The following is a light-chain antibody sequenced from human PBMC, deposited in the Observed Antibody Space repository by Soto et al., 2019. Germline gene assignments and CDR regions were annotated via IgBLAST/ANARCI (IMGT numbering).Light chain of an antibody. J-gene: IGKJ5*01. CDR1: QSVNSNY. CDR2: GIS. V-gene: IGKV3-20*01. Sequence: EMVMTQSPAILSVSPGESATLSCRASQSVNSNYLAWYQQHPGQPPRLLIYGISTRATGIPARFSGSGSGTDFTLTISRLEPEDFAVYYCQQYGSSSTFGQGTRLEIK. CDR3: QQYGSSST.